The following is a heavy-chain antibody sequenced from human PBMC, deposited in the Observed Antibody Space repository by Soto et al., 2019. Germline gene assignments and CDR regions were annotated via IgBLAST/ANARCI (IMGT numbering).Heavy chain of an antibody. Sequence: EVQLVESGGGLVQPGGSLRLSCAASGFTLSSYDMHWVRQAAGKTLEWVSAIGVPGDPFYPDSVKGRFTISRENARNSLYLQMNSLRAGDTAVYYCARVQRAEAGSWYFYSWGQGALVTVAS. CDR1: GFTLSSYD. J-gene: IGHJ4*02. D-gene: IGHD6-13*01. V-gene: IGHV3-13*05. CDR3: ARVQRAEAGSWYFYS. CDR2: IGVPGDP.